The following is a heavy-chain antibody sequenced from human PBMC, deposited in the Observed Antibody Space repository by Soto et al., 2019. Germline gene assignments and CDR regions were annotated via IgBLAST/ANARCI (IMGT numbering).Heavy chain of an antibody. CDR2: IIPILGIA. V-gene: IGHV1-69*08. CDR3: ARETGTTDFDY. J-gene: IGHJ4*02. Sequence: QVQLVQSGAEVKKPGSSVEVSCKASGGTFSSYTISWVRQAPGQGLEWMGRIIPILGIANYAQKFQGRVTITADKSTSTAYMELSSLRSEDTSVYYCARETGTTDFDYWGQGTLVTVSS. CDR1: GGTFSSYT. D-gene: IGHD1-7*01.